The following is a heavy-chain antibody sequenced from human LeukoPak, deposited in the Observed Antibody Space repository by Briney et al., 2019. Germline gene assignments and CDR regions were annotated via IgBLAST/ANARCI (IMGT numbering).Heavy chain of an antibody. Sequence: ASVKVSCKTSGYTFTSYGFSWVRQAPAQGLEWMGWISADNGNQNYARKSHGRVTTTTDTSTSTVYMELRSLRSDDTAVYYCARTNYHFLTGYYDKWFDPWGQGTLVTVSS. V-gene: IGHV1-18*01. CDR3: ARTNYHFLTGYYDKWFDP. CDR1: GYTFTSYG. J-gene: IGHJ5*02. CDR2: ISADNGNQ. D-gene: IGHD3-9*01.